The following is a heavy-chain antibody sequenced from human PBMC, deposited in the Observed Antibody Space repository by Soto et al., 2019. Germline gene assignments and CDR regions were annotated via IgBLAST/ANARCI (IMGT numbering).Heavy chain of an antibody. D-gene: IGHD3-10*01. J-gene: IGHJ5*02. V-gene: IGHV1-69*06. CDR3: ARATMVRGVIIYNWFDP. CDR2: IIPIFGTA. Sequence: GASVKVSCKASGGTFSSYAISWVRQAPGQGLEWMGGIIPIFGTANYAQKFQGRVTITADKSTSTAYMELSSLRSEDTAAYYCARATMVRGVIIYNWFDPWGQGTLVTVSS. CDR1: GGTFSSYA.